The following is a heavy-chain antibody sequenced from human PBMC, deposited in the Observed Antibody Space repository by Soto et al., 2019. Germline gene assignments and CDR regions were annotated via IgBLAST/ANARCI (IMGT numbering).Heavy chain of an antibody. D-gene: IGHD2-2*01. Sequence: PGGSLRLSCTTSGFTFGDHDMSWLRQAPGKGLEWLGFIRGKAYGGTTEYAASVKGRFAMSRGDSQGIAYLQMNSLKTEDTAVYYCARVGCTSTSCYYLFDFWGQGSLVTVSS. V-gene: IGHV3-49*03. CDR2: IRGKAYGGTT. CDR1: GFTFGDHD. J-gene: IGHJ4*02. CDR3: ARVGCTSTSCYYLFDF.